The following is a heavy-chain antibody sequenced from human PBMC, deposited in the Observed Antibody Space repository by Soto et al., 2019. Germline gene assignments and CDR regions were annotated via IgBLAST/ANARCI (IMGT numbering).Heavy chain of an antibody. CDR1: GGTFNTYT. J-gene: IGHJ5*02. Sequence: QMQLVQSGAEVKKPGASVKVSCKAFGGTFNTYTIDWGRQAPGQGLEWMGWIIPIFGTTNYAQKFQDRLTISADKSTGTAYMELSRLKSEDTAIYYWAREQNLGEALDTSWFGPWGQGTLVTVAS. D-gene: IGHD3-16*01. CDR3: AREQNLGEALDTSWFGP. V-gene: IGHV1-69*06. CDR2: IIPIFGTT.